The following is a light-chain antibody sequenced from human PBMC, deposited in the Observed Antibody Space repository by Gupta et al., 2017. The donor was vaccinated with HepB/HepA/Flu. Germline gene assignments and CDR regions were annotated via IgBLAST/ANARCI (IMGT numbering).Light chain of an antibody. V-gene: IGKV1-39*01. Sequence: DILMTQSPSFLSASVGDRVTITCRASKSISSYLNWYQQKPGKAPKLLIYAASSLQRGVPSRFSGSGSGTEFTLTISSLQPEDFSTYYCQQSYSTPPWTFGQGTKVEIK. J-gene: IGKJ1*01. CDR1: KSISSY. CDR3: QQSYSTPPWT. CDR2: AAS.